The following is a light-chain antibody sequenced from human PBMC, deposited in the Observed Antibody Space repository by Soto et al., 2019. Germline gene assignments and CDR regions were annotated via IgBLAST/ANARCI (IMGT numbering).Light chain of an antibody. CDR2: DAS. Sequence: EIVLTQSPGTLSLPRGEKANLSWRASQSFRTFLAWYEQKPGLATRLLIYDASNRCTGIPARVSGSGSGTDFARTISSLEPEDVAVYFCLQRANWPPVTFGPGTKLSI. V-gene: IGKV3-11*01. CDR3: LQRANWPPVT. J-gene: IGKJ3*01. CDR1: QSFRTF.